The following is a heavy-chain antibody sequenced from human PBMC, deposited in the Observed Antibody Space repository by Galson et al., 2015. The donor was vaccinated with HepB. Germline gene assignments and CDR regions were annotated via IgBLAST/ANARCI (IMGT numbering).Heavy chain of an antibody. Sequence: SLRLSCAASGFTFSSYSMNWVRQAPGKGLEWVSSISSSSSYIYYADSVKGRFTISRDNAKNSLYLQMNSLRAEDTAVYYCARDPSMVRGWMFDPWGQGTLVTVSS. D-gene: IGHD3-10*01. CDR1: GFTFSSYS. V-gene: IGHV3-21*01. J-gene: IGHJ5*02. CDR2: ISSSSSYI. CDR3: ARDPSMVRGWMFDP.